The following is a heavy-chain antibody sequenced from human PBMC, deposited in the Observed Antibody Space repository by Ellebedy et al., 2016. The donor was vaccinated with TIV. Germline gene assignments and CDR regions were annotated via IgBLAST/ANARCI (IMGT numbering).Heavy chain of an antibody. J-gene: IGHJ5*02. CDR3: AGITMVRGVIKGWFDP. D-gene: IGHD3-10*01. CDR1: GGTFSSYA. Sequence: SVKVSXXASGGTFSSYAISWVRQAPGQGLEWMGGIIPIFGTANYAQKFQGRVTITADESTSTAYMELSSLRSEDTAVYYCAGITMVRGVIKGWFDPWGQGTLVTVSS. V-gene: IGHV1-69*13. CDR2: IIPIFGTA.